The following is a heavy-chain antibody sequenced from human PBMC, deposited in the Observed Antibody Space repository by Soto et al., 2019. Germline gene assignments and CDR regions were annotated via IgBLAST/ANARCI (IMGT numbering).Heavy chain of an antibody. CDR3: ARGGVY. Sequence: GGSLRLSCAASGFTFSSHEMNWVRQAPGKGLEWISYISGSGNITYYADSVKGRFTISRDNAQKSLYLQMNSLRVEDTAVYYCARGGVYWGQGTLVTVSS. CDR2: ISGSGNIT. D-gene: IGHD2-8*01. CDR1: GFTFSSHE. J-gene: IGHJ4*02. V-gene: IGHV3-48*03.